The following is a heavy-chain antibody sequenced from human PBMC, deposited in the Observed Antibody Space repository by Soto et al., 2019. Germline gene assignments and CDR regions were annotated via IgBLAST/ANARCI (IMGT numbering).Heavy chain of an antibody. CDR3: ARGLYYDFWSGYYTFDY. J-gene: IGHJ4*02. CDR1: GYTFTSYG. CDR2: ISAYNGNT. Sequence: ASVKVSCKASGYTFTSYGISWVRQAPGQGLEWMGWISAYNGNTNYAQKLQGRVTMTTDTSTSTAYMELRSLRSDDTAMYYCARGLYYDFWSGYYTFDYWGQGTLVTVSS. D-gene: IGHD3-3*01. V-gene: IGHV1-18*01.